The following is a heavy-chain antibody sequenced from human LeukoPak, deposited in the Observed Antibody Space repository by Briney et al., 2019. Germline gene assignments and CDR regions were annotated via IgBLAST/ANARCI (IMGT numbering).Heavy chain of an antibody. CDR1: GFTFSSYA. CDR2: ISGSGGST. J-gene: IGHJ4*02. D-gene: IGHD4-17*01. Sequence: GGSLRLSCAASGFTFSSYAMSWVRQAPGKGLEWVSAISGSGGSTYYADSVKGRFTISRDNSKNTLYLQMSSLSVDDTTVYYCAKADSYGAQNYFFDYWGQGTLVTVSS. CDR3: AKADSYGAQNYFFDY. V-gene: IGHV3-23*01.